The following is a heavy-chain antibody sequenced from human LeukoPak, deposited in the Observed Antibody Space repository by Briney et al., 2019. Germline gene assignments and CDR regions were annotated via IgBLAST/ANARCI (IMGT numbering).Heavy chain of an antibody. J-gene: IGHJ1*01. V-gene: IGHV3-23*01. Sequence: GGSLRLSCAASGFTFSTYAMNWVRQAPGKGLEWVSTISGSSEGTYYADSVKGRFTISRDSSKDTVYLQMDSLRAEDTAVYYCAKGSDYNLYFEHWGQGALVTVSS. CDR2: ISGSSEGT. D-gene: IGHD1-26*01. CDR3: AKGSDYNLYFEH. CDR1: GFTFSTYA.